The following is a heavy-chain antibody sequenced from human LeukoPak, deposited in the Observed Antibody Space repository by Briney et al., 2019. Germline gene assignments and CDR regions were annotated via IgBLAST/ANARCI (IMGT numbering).Heavy chain of an antibody. CDR1: GFTFSSYA. V-gene: IGHV3-23*01. Sequence: PGGSLRLSCAASGFTFSSYAMSWVRQAPGKGLEWVSAISGSGGSTHYADSVKGRFTISRDNSKNTLYLQMNSLRAEDTAVYYCAKGVVGATSYFDYWGQGTLVTVSS. J-gene: IGHJ4*02. CDR3: AKGVVGATSYFDY. D-gene: IGHD1-26*01. CDR2: ISGSGGST.